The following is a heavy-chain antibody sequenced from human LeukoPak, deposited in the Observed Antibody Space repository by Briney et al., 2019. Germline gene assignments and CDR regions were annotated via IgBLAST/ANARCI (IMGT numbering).Heavy chain of an antibody. CDR2: IKSKTDGETT. Sequence: PGGSLRLSCAASGFTFSNAWMTWVRQAPGKGLEWVGRIKSKTDGETTDYAVPVKGRFTISRDDSKNTLYLQMNSLKTDDTAVYYCSTNIMEWGQGTLVTVSS. CDR3: STNIME. D-gene: IGHD5-12*01. V-gene: IGHV3-15*01. CDR1: GFTFSNAW. J-gene: IGHJ4*02.